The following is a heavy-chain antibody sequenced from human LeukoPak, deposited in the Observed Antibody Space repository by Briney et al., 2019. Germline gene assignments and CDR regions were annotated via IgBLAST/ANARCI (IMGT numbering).Heavy chain of an antibody. V-gene: IGHV4-30-4*01. Sequence: KASQTLSLTCTVSGGSISRGDYYWSWIRQPPGKGLEWIGYIYYSGSTDYNPSLKSRVTISVDTSKSQFSLKLSSVTAADTAVYYCARGKSKFDYWGQGTLVTVSS. CDR1: GGSISRGDYY. CDR3: ARGKSKFDY. CDR2: IYYSGST. J-gene: IGHJ4*02.